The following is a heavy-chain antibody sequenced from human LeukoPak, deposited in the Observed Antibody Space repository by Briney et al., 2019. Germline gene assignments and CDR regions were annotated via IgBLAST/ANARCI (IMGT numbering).Heavy chain of an antibody. CDR1: GSTITSVSHY. Sequence: SETLSVTCTISGSTITSVSHYWGWIRQPPWKGLEWIGDIYYTGSTYYSPSLRSRVTMSVHTSENQFSLRLNSVTAVDTAVYYCARRWGNIVGVTYEYWGQGTLVTVSS. D-gene: IGHD3-16*01. J-gene: IGHJ4*02. CDR3: ARRWGNIVGVTYEY. V-gene: IGHV4-39*01. CDR2: IYYTGST.